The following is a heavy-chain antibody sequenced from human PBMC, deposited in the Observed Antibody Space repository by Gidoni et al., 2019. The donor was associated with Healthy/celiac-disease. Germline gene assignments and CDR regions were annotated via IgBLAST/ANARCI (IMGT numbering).Heavy chain of an antibody. V-gene: IGHV3-48*03. CDR1: GFPFSSYE. D-gene: IGHD2-21*02. J-gene: IGHJ3*02. CDR3: ARNGLLAYCGGDCFDAFDI. Sequence: EVQLVESGGGLVQPGGSLRPSCAASGFPFSSYELNWVRQAPGKGLEWVSYISSSGSTIYYADAVKGRFTISRDNAKNSLYLQMNSLRAEDTAVYYCARNGLLAYCGGDCFDAFDIWGQGTMVTVSS. CDR2: ISSSGSTI.